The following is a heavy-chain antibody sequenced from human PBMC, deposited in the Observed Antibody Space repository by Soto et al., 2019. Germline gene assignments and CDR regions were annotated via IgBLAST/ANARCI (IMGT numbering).Heavy chain of an antibody. CDR2: IWYDGSNK. CDR3: ARDQGDYDYGDLGGFDP. D-gene: IGHD4-17*01. Sequence: QVQLVESGGGVVQPGRSLRLSCAASGFTFSSYGMHWVRQAPGKGLEWVAVIWYDGSNKYYAESVKGRFTISRDNSKNTLYLQMNSLRAEDTAVYYCARDQGDYDYGDLGGFDPWSQGTLVTVSS. CDR1: GFTFSSYG. J-gene: IGHJ5*02. V-gene: IGHV3-33*01.